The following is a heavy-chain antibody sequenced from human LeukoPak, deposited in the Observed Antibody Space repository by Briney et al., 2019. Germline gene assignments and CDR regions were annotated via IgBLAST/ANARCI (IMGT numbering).Heavy chain of an antibody. CDR1: GFTFSNFG. CDR2: IRFDGNTK. Sequence: PGGSLRLSCAASGFTFSNFGMHWVRQAPGKGLEWVAFIRFDGNTKYYADSAKGRFTISRDIPKNTLYLQMNSLRPEDTAVYFCAKDVGSFGIDYWGQGTLVTVSS. J-gene: IGHJ4*02. V-gene: IGHV3-30*02. CDR3: AKDVGSFGIDY. D-gene: IGHD3-10*01.